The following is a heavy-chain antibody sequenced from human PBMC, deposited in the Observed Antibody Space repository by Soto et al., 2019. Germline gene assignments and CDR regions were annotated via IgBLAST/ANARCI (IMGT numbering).Heavy chain of an antibody. J-gene: IGHJ5*02. D-gene: IGHD4-17*01. V-gene: IGHV1-2*02. CDR3: AREDYGDKTSNWFDP. CDR1: GYTFTDYF. CDR2: INPNSRGT. Sequence: ASVKVSCKASGYTFTDYFIHWVRQAPGQGFEWMGWINPNSRGTNYAQKFQGRVTMTRDTSISTAYMELSRLRSDDTAVYYCAREDYGDKTSNWFDPWGQGTLVTVSS.